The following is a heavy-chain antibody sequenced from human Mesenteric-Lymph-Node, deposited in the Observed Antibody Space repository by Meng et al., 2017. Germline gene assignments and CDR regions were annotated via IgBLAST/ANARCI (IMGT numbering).Heavy chain of an antibody. Sequence: GESLKISCAASGFTFSSYAMSWVRQAPGKGLEWVSAISGSGGSTYYADSVKGRFTISRDNSKNTLYLQMNSLRAEDTAVYYCAKRVEYSSGWYFDYWGQGTLVTVSS. CDR1: GFTFSSYA. D-gene: IGHD6-19*01. CDR2: ISGSGGST. CDR3: AKRVEYSSGWYFDY. J-gene: IGHJ4*02. V-gene: IGHV3-23*01.